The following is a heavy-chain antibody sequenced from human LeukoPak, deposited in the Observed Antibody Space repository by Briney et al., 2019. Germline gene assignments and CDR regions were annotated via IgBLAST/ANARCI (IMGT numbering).Heavy chain of an antibody. D-gene: IGHD3-9*01. CDR3: ARHGPYYDILTGSTNWFDP. CDR1: GYSFTSYW. J-gene: IGHJ5*02. Sequence: GESLKISCKGSGYSFTSYWISWVRQMPGKGLGWVGRIDPSESYTNYSPSFQGHVTISADKSISTAYLQWSSLKASDTAMYYCARHGPYYDILTGSTNWFDPWGQGTLVTVSS. CDR2: IDPSESYT. V-gene: IGHV5-10-1*01.